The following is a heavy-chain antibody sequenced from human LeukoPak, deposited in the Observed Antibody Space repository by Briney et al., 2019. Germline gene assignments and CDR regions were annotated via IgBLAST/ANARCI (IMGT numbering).Heavy chain of an antibody. CDR3: AKTIRKYYFDSSGYLFQQ. J-gene: IGHJ1*01. Sequence: SETLSLTCSVSFPVTNGFHWAWIRQPPGKGLEFMGYVHHTGTTYYNPSLNSRVTISVDTSKYQFSLRLTSVTAADTAVYYCAKTIRKYYFDSSGYLFQQWSQGTLVTVTS. V-gene: IGHV4-38-2*02. D-gene: IGHD3-22*01. CDR1: FPVTNGFH. CDR2: VHHTGTT.